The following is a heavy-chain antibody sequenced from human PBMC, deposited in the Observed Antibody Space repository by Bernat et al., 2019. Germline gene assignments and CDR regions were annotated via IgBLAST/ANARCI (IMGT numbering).Heavy chain of an antibody. CDR1: GFTFDDYT. Sequence: EVQLVESGGVVVQPGGSLRLSCAASGFTFDDYTVHWVRQAPGKGLEWVSLISWDGGSTYYADSVKGRFTISRDNSKNSLYLQMNSLRTEDTALYYCAKDGIVATMDYFDYWGQGTLVTVSS. J-gene: IGHJ4*02. D-gene: IGHD5-12*01. V-gene: IGHV3-43*01. CDR3: AKDGIVATMDYFDY. CDR2: ISWDGGST.